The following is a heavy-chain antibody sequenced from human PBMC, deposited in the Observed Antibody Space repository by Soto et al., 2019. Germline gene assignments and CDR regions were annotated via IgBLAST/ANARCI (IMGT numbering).Heavy chain of an antibody. J-gene: IGHJ6*02. Sequence: QVQLVESGGGVVQPGRSLRLSCAASGFTFSSYDMHWVRQAPGKGLEWVAVIWYNGSDKKYADSVKGRFTISRDNSEKTLYLQMNSLRAEDTAVYYCAKDYGDWTGLYYYGMDVWGQGTTVTVSS. CDR1: GFTFSSYD. CDR2: IWYNGSDK. CDR3: AKDYGDWTGLYYYGMDV. D-gene: IGHD4-17*01. V-gene: IGHV3-33*06.